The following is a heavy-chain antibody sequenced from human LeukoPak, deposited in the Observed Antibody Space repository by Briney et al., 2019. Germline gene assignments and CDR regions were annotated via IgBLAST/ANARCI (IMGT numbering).Heavy chain of an antibody. V-gene: IGHV1-69*04. CDR2: IIPIFGIA. CDR3: AREIVVVAATGWFDP. CDR1: GGTFSSYA. Sequence: SVKVSCKASGGTFSSYAISWVRQAPGQGLEWMGRIIPIFGIANYAQKFQGRVTITTDKSTSTAYMELSSLRSEDTAVYYCAREIVVVAATGWFDPWGQGTLVTVSS. J-gene: IGHJ5*02. D-gene: IGHD2-15*01.